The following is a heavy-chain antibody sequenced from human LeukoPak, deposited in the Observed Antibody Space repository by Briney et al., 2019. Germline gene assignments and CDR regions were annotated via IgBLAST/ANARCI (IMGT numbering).Heavy chain of an antibody. CDR1: GFTFSRYA. CDR2: MSGSGGST. Sequence: GGSLRLSCAASGFTFSRYAMSWVRQAPGKGLEWVSAMSGSGGSTYFADSVKGRFTISRDNSKNTLYLQMNSLRAEDTAVYYCAKSRARWEGSNGSIDYWGQGTLVTVSS. V-gene: IGHV3-23*01. D-gene: IGHD2-8*01. CDR3: AKSRARWEGSNGSIDY. J-gene: IGHJ4*02.